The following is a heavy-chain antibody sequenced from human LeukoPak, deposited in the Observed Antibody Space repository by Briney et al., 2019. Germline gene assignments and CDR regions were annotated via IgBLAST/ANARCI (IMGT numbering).Heavy chain of an antibody. Sequence: ASVKVSCKASGYTFTSYGISWVRQAPGQGLEWMGWISAYNGNTNYAQKLQGRVTMTTDTSTSTAYMELRSLRSDDTAVYYCARDKTVVVRGVRALDYWDQGTLVTVSS. V-gene: IGHV1-18*04. J-gene: IGHJ4*02. CDR1: GYTFTSYG. CDR2: ISAYNGNT. CDR3: ARDKTVVVRGVRALDY. D-gene: IGHD3-10*01.